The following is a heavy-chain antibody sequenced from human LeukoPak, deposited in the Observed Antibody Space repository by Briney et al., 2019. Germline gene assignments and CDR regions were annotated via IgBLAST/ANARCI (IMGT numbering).Heavy chain of an antibody. CDR1: GGTFSSYA. J-gene: IGHJ4*02. Sequence: ASVKVSCKASGGTFSSYAISWVRQAPGQGLEWMGWISAYNGNTNYAQKLQGRVTMTTDTSTSTAYMELRSLRSDDTAVYYCARSWVPQIAAAANAIDYWGQGTLVTVSS. CDR3: ARSWVPQIAAAANAIDY. V-gene: IGHV1-18*01. D-gene: IGHD6-13*01. CDR2: ISAYNGNT.